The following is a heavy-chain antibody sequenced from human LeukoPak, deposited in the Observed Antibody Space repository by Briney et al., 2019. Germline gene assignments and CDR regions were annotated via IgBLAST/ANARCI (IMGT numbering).Heavy chain of an antibody. Sequence: PSETLSLTXTVSGGSISSYYWSWVRQPAGKGLEWIGRISASGSTNYDPSLKSRVTMSVHTSKNQFSLKLSSVTAADTAVYYCARNYYDRSGYYALQYYMDVWGKGTTVTVSS. D-gene: IGHD3-22*01. CDR1: GGSISSYY. CDR2: ISASGST. CDR3: ARNYYDRSGYYALQYYMDV. J-gene: IGHJ6*03. V-gene: IGHV4-4*07.